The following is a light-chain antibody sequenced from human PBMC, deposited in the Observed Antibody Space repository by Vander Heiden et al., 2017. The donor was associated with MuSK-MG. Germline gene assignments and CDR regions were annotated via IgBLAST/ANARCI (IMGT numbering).Light chain of an antibody. CDR2: DAS. J-gene: IGKJ1*01. V-gene: IGKV1-13*02. CDR1: QGISSA. Sequence: AIHLTESPSSLSASVGDRVTITCRASQGISSALAWYQQKPGKAPKLLIYDASSLESGVPSRFSGSGSGTDFTLTISSLQPEDFATYYCQQFNSYPVTFGQGTKVEIK. CDR3: QQFNSYPVT.